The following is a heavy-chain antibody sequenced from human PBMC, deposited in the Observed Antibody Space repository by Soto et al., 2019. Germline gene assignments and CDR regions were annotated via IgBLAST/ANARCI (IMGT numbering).Heavy chain of an antibody. CDR2: IYHSGST. Sequence: QLQLQESGSGLVKPSQTLSLTCAVSGGSISSGGYSWSWIRQPPGKGLEWIGYIYHSGSTYYNTSPKSRVIISVDRTKNQFSLKLSSVTAADTAVYYCARVLGYCISTSGDSWFDPWGQGTLVTVSS. CDR3: ARVLGYCISTSGDSWFDP. D-gene: IGHD2-2*02. CDR1: GGSISSGGYS. J-gene: IGHJ5*02. V-gene: IGHV4-30-2*01.